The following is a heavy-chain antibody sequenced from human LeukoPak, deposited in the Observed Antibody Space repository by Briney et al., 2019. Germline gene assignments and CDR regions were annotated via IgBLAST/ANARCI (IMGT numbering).Heavy chain of an antibody. CDR1: GFTFSIYE. CDR3: AELGITMIGGV. V-gene: IGHV3-48*03. D-gene: IGHD3-10*02. J-gene: IGHJ6*04. Sequence: QPGGSLRLSCAASGFTFSIYEMNWVRQAPGKGLEWVSYISSSGSTIYYADSVKGRFTISRDNAKNSLYLQMNRRRAEDTAVYYCAELGITMIGGVWGKGTTVTISS. CDR2: ISSSGSTI.